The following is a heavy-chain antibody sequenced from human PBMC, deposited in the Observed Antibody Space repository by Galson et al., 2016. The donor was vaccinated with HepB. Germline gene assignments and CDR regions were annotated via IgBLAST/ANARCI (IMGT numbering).Heavy chain of an antibody. CDR2: IYFSGTT. V-gene: IGHV4-59*01. CDR3: ARSYGGYAFDI. J-gene: IGHJ3*02. D-gene: IGHD4-23*01. CDR1: GGSISPYF. Sequence: SETLSLTCTVSGGSISPYFWSWIRRPPGKGLEWIAYIYFSGTTNYNPSLKSRVTISLDTSKGQSSLKVTSVTAADSAVYYCARSYGGYAFDIWGQGTMVTVSS.